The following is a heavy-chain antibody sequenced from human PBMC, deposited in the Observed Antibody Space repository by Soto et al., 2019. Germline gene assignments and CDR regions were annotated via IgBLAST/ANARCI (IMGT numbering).Heavy chain of an antibody. CDR2: IKSKTDGGTT. D-gene: IGHD6-6*01. J-gene: IGHJ6*02. V-gene: IGHV3-15*07. CDR1: GFTFSNAW. CDR3: TTDQAARHYYYYGMDV. Sequence: GVLRLSCAASGFTFSNAWMNWVRQAPGKGLEWVGRIKSKTDGGTTDYAAPVKGRFTISRDDSKNTLYLQMNSLKTEDTAVYYCTTDQAARHYYYYGMDVWGQGTTVTVSS.